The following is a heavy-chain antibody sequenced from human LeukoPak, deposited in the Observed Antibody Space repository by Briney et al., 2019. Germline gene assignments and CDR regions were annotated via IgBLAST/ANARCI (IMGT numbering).Heavy chain of an antibody. CDR2: IYPSGTT. V-gene: IGHV4-4*07. J-gene: IGHJ4*02. CDR3: ADDYGD. CDR1: GVSVSSYY. D-gene: IGHD4-17*01. Sequence: SETLSLTCSVSGVSVSSYYWSWIRLPAGKGLEWIGRIYPSGTTHYNPSLKSRITMSVDTSKNQFSLKLTSVTAADTAVYYCADDYGDWGQGTLVTVSS.